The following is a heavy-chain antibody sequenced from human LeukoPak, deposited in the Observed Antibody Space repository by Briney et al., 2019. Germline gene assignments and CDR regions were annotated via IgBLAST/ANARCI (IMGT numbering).Heavy chain of an antibody. V-gene: IGHV1-18*01. CDR3: ARGVSEITIFGVVSYYYMDV. Sequence: ASVKVSCKASGYTFTSYGISWVRQAPGQGLEWMGWISAYNGNTNYAQKLQGRVTITTDTSTSTAYMELRSLRSDDTAVYYCARGVSEITIFGVVSYYYMDVWGKGTTVTVSS. CDR2: ISAYNGNT. J-gene: IGHJ6*03. CDR1: GYTFTSYG. D-gene: IGHD3-3*01.